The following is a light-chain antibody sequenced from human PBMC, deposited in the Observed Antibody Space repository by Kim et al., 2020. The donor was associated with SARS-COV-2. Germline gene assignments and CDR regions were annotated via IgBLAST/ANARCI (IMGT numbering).Light chain of an antibody. V-gene: IGLV4-69*01. J-gene: IGLJ3*02. CDR2: VNSDGSH. CDR1: SGHSSYA. Sequence: ASVKLHCTLSSGHSSYAIAWHQQQPEKGPRYLMKVNSDGSHSKGDGIPDRFSGSSSGAERYLTISSLQSEDEADYYCQTWGSGIRVFGGGTKVTVL. CDR3: QTWGSGIRV.